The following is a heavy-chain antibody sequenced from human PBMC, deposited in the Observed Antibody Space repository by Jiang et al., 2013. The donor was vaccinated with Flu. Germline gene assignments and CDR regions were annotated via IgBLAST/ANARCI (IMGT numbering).Heavy chain of an antibody. CDR2: INTDGSNT. CDR3: ARGGCSRTSCLDY. J-gene: IGHJ4*02. D-gene: IGHD2-2*01. Sequence: CAASGFTFSSNWMHWVRQAPGKGLVWVSRINTDGSNTNYADSVKGRFTISRDNAKNTLYLQMNSLRGEDTAVYYCARGGCSRTSCLDYWGQGTLVTVSS. V-gene: IGHV3-74*01. CDR1: GFTFSSNW.